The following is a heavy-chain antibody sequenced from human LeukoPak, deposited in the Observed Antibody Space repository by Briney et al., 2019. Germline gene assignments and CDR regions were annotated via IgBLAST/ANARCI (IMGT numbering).Heavy chain of an antibody. Sequence: TGGSLRLSCAASGFTFSSYGMHWVRQAPGKGLEWVAFIRYDGSNKYYADSVKGRFTISRDNSKNTLYLQMNSLRAEDTAVYYCAKDLGSSTYYFDYWGQGTLVTVSS. CDR3: AKDLGSSTYYFDY. V-gene: IGHV3-30*02. CDR1: GFTFSSYG. CDR2: IRYDGSNK. D-gene: IGHD6-6*01. J-gene: IGHJ4*02.